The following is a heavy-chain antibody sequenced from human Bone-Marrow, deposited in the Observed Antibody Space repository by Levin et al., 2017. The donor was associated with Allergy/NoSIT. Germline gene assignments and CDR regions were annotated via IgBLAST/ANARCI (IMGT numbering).Heavy chain of an antibody. V-gene: IGHV3-23*01. J-gene: IGHJ5*01. D-gene: IGHD3-3*01. CDR3: AKDWAPGLTKGVSWFDS. Sequence: PGGSLRLSCATSGFTPSSFAMNWVRQVPGKGLEWVSSISGSDGTSHYAESVKGRFTISRDNSKKTVYLHMGSLRVDDSALYYCAKDWAPGLTKGVSWFDSWGQGTLVTVSA. CDR2: ISGSDGTS. CDR1: GFTPSSFA.